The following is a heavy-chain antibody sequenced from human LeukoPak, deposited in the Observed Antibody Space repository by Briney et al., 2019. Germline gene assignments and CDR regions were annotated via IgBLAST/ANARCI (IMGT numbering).Heavy chain of an antibody. CDR2: ISYDGSNK. Sequence: GGSLRLSCAASGFTFSSYGMHWVRQAPGKGLEWVAVISYDGSNKYYADSVKGRFTISRDNSKNTLYLQMNSLRAEDTAVYYCVGEYGANRSWQQLVLGFWFDPWGQGTLVTVSS. J-gene: IGHJ5*02. D-gene: IGHD6-13*01. CDR1: GFTFSSYG. V-gene: IGHV3-30*03. CDR3: VGEYGANRSWQQLVLGFWFDP.